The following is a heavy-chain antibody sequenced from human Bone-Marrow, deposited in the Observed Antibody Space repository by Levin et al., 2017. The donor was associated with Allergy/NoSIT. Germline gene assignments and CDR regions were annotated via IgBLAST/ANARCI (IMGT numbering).Heavy chain of an antibody. J-gene: IGHJ3*02. CDR2: INPSGVGT. V-gene: IGHV1-46*01. D-gene: IGHD4/OR15-4a*01. CDR3: ATGEEYGALNI. Sequence: GESLKISCKASGHTFTSRYMHWVRQAPGQGLEWMGIINPSGVGTSYEQKFQGRVTMTRDTSTTTVYMEVSSLRSEDTAMYYCATGEEYGALNIWGQGTMVTVSS. CDR1: GHTFTSRY.